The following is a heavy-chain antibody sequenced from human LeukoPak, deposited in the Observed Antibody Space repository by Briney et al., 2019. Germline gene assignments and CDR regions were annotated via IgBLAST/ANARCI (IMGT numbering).Heavy chain of an antibody. Sequence: GGSLRLSCAASGFIFSDHYMDWVRQAPGKGLEWLSYISSSSSTIYYADSVKGRSAISRDNAKNSLYLQMNSLRAEDTAVYYCARDVYSRTLTTTPYYFDYWGQGTLVTVSS. D-gene: IGHD4-17*01. CDR1: GFIFSDHY. CDR2: ISSSSSTI. J-gene: IGHJ4*02. V-gene: IGHV3-11*04. CDR3: ARDVYSRTLTTTPYYFDY.